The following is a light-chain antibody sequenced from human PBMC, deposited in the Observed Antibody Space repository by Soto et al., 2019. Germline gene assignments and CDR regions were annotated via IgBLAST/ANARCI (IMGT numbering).Light chain of an antibody. J-gene: IGLJ1*01. Sequence: QSPLTQPPSVSGAPGQRVPISCTGSSSKIGAGYDVHWYQQLPGTAPKLLIYGNSNRPSGVPDRFSGSKSGTSASLAITGLQAEDEADYYCQSYDSSLFYVFGTGTKVTVL. CDR2: GNS. CDR3: QSYDSSLFYV. CDR1: SSKIGAGYD. V-gene: IGLV1-40*01.